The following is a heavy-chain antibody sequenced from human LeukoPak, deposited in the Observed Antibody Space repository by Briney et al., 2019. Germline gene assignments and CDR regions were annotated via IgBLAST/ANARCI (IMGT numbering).Heavy chain of an antibody. D-gene: IGHD4-17*01. CDR1: GGSITSSSYY. V-gene: IGHV4-39*01. J-gene: IGHJ4*02. CDR3: ACTYGVYFDY. Sequence: SETLSLTCTVSGGSITSSSYYWGWIRQPPEKGLEWIGSIYYSGSTYYNPSLKSRVTISVDTSKNQFSLKLSSVTAADTAVYYCACTYGVYFDYWGQGTLVTVSS. CDR2: IYYSGST.